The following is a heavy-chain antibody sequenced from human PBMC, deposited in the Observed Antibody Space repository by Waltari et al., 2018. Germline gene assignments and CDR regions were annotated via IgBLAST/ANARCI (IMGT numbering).Heavy chain of an antibody. J-gene: IGHJ4*02. CDR3: ARSTPYCSGGSCYAEGYDY. V-gene: IGHV4-39*01. D-gene: IGHD2-15*01. CDR2: ISYSGST. Sequence: QLQLQESGPGLVKPSETLSLTCTVSGGSLRSRSYSWCWIRQPPGKGLEGMGSISYSGSTYYNPSLKSRVTISVDTSKNQFSLKLSSVTAADTAVYYCARSTPYCSGGSCYAEGYDYWGQGTLVTVSS. CDR1: GGSLRSRSYS.